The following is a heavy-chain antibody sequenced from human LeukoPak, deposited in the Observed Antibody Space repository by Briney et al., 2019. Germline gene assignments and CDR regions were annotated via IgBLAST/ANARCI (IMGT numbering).Heavy chain of an antibody. Sequence: SETLSLTCTVSGGSISSGDYYWSWIRQPPGKGLEWLGYIYYSGSTYYNPSLKSRVTISVDTSKNQFSLKLSSVTAADTAVYYCARGGYIPRIVVVPAATNWYFDLWGRGTLVTVSS. D-gene: IGHD2-2*01. CDR1: GGSISSGDYY. CDR2: IYYSGST. CDR3: ARGGYIPRIVVVPAATNWYFDL. J-gene: IGHJ2*01. V-gene: IGHV4-30-4*02.